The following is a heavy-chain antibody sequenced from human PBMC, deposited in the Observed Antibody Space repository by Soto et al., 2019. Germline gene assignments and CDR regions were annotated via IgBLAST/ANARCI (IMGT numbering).Heavy chain of an antibody. J-gene: IGHJ4*02. CDR3: ARGRNSYSSGWYRVLGYYFDY. CDR2: IGTAGDT. Sequence: GGSLRLSCAASGFTFSSYDMHWVRQATGKGLEWVSAIGTAGDTYYPGSVKGRFTISRENAKNSLYLQMNSLRAEDTAVYYCARGRNSYSSGWYRVLGYYFDYWGQGTLVTVSS. CDR1: GFTFSSYD. V-gene: IGHV3-13*01. D-gene: IGHD6-19*01.